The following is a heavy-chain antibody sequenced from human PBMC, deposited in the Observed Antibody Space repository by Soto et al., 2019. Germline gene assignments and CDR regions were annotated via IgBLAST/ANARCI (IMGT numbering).Heavy chain of an antibody. D-gene: IGHD3-16*02. CDR3: AKVLRRIFVRYGMDV. CDR1: GFSFSSYA. J-gene: IGHJ6*02. CDR2: ILYDGSNK. V-gene: IGHV3-30*18. Sequence: VQLLESGGGLVQPGGSLRLSCAASGFSFSSYAMSWVRQAPGKGLEWVAVILYDGSNKYYADSVKGRFTISRDNSKNTLYLQMNSLGAEDTAVYYCAKVLRRIFVRYGMDVWGQGTTVTVSS.